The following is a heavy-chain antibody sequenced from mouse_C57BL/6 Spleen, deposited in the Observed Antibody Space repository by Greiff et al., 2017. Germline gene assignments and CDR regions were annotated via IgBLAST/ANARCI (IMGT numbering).Heavy chain of an antibody. Sequence: DVKLVESGPGLVKPSQSLSLTCSVTGYSITSGYYWNWIRQFPGKKLEWMGYISYDGSNNYNPSLKNRISITRDTSKNQFFLKLNSVTTEDTATYYCARGGYPYAMDYWGQGTSVTVSS. V-gene: IGHV3-6*01. D-gene: IGHD2-2*01. CDR3: ARGGYPYAMDY. J-gene: IGHJ4*01. CDR2: ISYDGSN. CDR1: GYSITSGYY.